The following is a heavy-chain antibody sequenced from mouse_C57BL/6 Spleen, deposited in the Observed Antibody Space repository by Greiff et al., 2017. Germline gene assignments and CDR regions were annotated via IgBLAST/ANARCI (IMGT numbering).Heavy chain of an antibody. CDR3: ARRWLLLYFDY. Sequence: QVQLQQPGAELVMPGASVKLSCKASGYTFTSYWMHWVKQRPGQGLECIGEIDPSDSYTNYNQKFKGKSTLTVDKSSSTAYMQLSSLTSEDSAVYYCARRWLLLYFDYWGQGTTLTVSS. D-gene: IGHD2-3*01. J-gene: IGHJ2*01. CDR2: IDPSDSYT. CDR1: GYTFTSYW. V-gene: IGHV1-69*01.